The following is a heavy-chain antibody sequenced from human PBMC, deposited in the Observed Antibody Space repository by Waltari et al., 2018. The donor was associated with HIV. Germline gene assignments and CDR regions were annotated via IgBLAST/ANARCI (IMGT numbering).Heavy chain of an antibody. CDR2: IYYSGST. CDR1: GGSISSSSYY. Sequence: QLQLQESGPGLVKPSETLSLTCTVSGGSISSSSYYWGWIRQPPGKGLEWIGSIYYSGSTYYNPSLKSRVTISVDTSKNQFSLKLSSVTAADTAVYFCARHTQWELCKFDPWGQGTLVTVSS. CDR3: ARHTQWELCKFDP. J-gene: IGHJ5*02. V-gene: IGHV4-39*01. D-gene: IGHD1-26*01.